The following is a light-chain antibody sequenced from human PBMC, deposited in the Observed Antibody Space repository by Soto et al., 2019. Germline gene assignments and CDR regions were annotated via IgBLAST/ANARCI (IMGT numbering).Light chain of an antibody. CDR3: MQGTHWPYT. J-gene: IGKJ2*01. V-gene: IGKV2-30*01. Sequence: DVVMTQSPLSLPVTLGQPASISCRSSQSLVYVNGDTYLDWFQHRPGQSPRRLIYKVSNRDSGVPDRFSGSGSGPDFTLKISRVEAEDVGVYYCMQGTHWPYTFGQGTKLEIK. CDR2: KVS. CDR1: QSLVYVNGDTY.